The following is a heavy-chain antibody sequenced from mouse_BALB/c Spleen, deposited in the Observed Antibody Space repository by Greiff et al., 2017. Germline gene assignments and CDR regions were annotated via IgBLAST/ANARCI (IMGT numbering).Heavy chain of an antibody. CDR3: ARSEITTATHAMDY. J-gene: IGHJ4*01. D-gene: IGHD1-2*01. CDR2: IDPYDSET. CDR1: GYTFTSYW. Sequence: VQLQQSGAELVRPGASVKLSCKASGYTFTSYWMNWVKQRPEQGLEWIGRIDPYDSETHYNQKFKDKAILTVDKSSSTAYMQLSSLTSEDSAVYYCARSEITTATHAMDYWGQGTSVTVSS. V-gene: IGHV1-52*01.